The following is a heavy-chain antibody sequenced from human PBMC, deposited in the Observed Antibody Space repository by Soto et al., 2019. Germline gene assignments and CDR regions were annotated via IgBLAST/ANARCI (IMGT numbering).Heavy chain of an antibody. CDR3: AREDYDFWSGYSHNWFDP. J-gene: IGHJ5*02. CDR2: IIPIFGTA. V-gene: IGHV1-69*06. D-gene: IGHD3-3*01. Sequence: QVQLVQSGAEVKKPGSSVKVSCKASGGTFSSYAISWVRQAPGQGLEWMGGIIPIFGTANYAQKFQGRVTITADKSTSTAYMELSSLRYEDTAVYYCAREDYDFWSGYSHNWFDPWGQGTLVTVSS. CDR1: GGTFSSYA.